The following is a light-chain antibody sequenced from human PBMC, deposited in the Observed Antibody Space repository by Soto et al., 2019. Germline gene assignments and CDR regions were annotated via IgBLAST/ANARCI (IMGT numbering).Light chain of an antibody. V-gene: IGLV2-14*01. J-gene: IGLJ1*01. CDR2: EVT. CDR3: SSLTSGSTRV. CDR1: SSDVGGYDY. Sequence: QSALTQPASVSGSPGQSITISCTGTSSDVGGYDYVSWYQQHPDKAPKLIIYEVTDRPSGVSSRFSGSKSGNTASLTLSGLQAEDEADYYCSSLTSGSTRVFGTWTKLTVL.